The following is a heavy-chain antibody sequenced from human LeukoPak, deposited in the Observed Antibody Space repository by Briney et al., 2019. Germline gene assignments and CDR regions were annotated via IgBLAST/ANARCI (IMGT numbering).Heavy chain of an antibody. V-gene: IGHV4-59*08. J-gene: IGHJ6*02. CDR1: GGSFSGYY. CDR2: IYYSGST. D-gene: IGHD6-6*01. CDR3: ARSDSSSPFRSYGMDV. Sequence: SETLSLTCAVYGGSFSGYYWSWIRQPPGKGLEWIGHIYYSGSTNYNPSLKSRVTISVDTSKNQFSLKLSSVTAADTAVYYCARSDSSSPFRSYGMDVWGQGTTVTVSS.